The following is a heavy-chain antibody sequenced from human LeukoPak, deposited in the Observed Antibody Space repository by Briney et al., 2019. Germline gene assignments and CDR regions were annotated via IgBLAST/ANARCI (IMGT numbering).Heavy chain of an antibody. V-gene: IGHV4-4*07. CDR3: ARDGGYCSSTSCYSPPYYYYGMDV. CDR1: GGSISSYY. D-gene: IGHD2-2*02. J-gene: IGHJ6*02. Sequence: SETLSLTCTVSGGSISSYYWSWIRQPAGKGLEWIGRIYTSGSTNYNPSLKSRVTMSVDTSKNQFSLKLSSVTAADTAVCYCARDGGYCSSTSCYSPPYYYYGMDVWGQGTTVTVSS. CDR2: IYTSGST.